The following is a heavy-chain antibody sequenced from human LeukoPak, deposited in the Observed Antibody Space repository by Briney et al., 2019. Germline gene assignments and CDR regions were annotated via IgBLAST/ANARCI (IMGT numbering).Heavy chain of an antibody. V-gene: IGHV3-20*04. D-gene: IGHD3-16*02. Sequence: GGSLRLSCAASGFTFDDSVMSWVRQAPGKGLEWVSGINWNGGSTGYADSVKGRFTISRDNAKNSLYLQMSSLRAEDTALYYCARDWFSRLGELSPDRAFDYWGQGTLVTVSS. CDR3: ARDWFSRLGELSPDRAFDY. J-gene: IGHJ4*02. CDR1: GFTFDDSV. CDR2: INWNGGST.